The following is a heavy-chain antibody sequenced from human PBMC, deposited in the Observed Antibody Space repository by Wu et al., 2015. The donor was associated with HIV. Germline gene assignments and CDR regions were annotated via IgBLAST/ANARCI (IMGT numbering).Heavy chain of an antibody. CDR1: GYTFSDNY. J-gene: IGHJ1*01. Sequence: QVQLMQSGAEVKKPGASVKVSYKTSGYTFSDNYIHWVRQAPGQGLEWMGWINPNSGGSKSPQKFQGRVTMTRDTSVSTVYLELTRLKFDDTAIYYCTKDYGIVGSTLPEYFQHWGQGTLVTVSS. CDR3: TKDYGIVGSTLPEYFQH. CDR2: INPNSGGS. V-gene: IGHV1-2*02. D-gene: IGHD1-26*01.